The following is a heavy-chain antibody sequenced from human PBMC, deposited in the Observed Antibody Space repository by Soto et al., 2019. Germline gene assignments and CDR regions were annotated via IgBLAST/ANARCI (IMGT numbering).Heavy chain of an antibody. V-gene: IGHV1-2*02. D-gene: IGHD3-10*01. CDR2: INPNSGDT. CDR3: ASFYRRSRGEYYFYRIGV. J-gene: IGHJ6*02. CDR1: GYTFIGYY. Sequence: ASVKVSCKASGYTFIGYYMHWVRQAPGQGREWMGWINPNSGDTNYAEKFQGRVTMTRDTSISTAYMELNSLRSDDTAVYYCASFYRRSRGEYYFYRIGVCGQGPTVPVS.